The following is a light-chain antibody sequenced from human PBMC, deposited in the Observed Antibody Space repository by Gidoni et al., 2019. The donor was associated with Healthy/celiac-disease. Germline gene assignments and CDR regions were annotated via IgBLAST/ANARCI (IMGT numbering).Light chain of an antibody. CDR3: LQHNNYPYT. CDR2: GAS. V-gene: IGKV1-17*03. Sequence: DIQMTQSPSAMSASVGDRVTITCRASRGITNYLAWFQQKPGKVPKRLIYGASSLQSGVPSRFSGSGSGTEFTLTISSLQPEDFATYYCLQHNNYPYTLGQGTKLEIK. CDR1: RGITNY. J-gene: IGKJ2*01.